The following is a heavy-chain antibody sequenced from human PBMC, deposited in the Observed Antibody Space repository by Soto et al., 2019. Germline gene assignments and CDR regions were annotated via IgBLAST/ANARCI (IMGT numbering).Heavy chain of an antibody. CDR3: ARIGVGSRSPEFDF. CDR1: GGSISSFF. CDR2: ASYSGST. Sequence: SETLSLTCTVSGGSISSFFWSWIRQPPGKGLEWIAYASYSGSTTYNPSLKSRVTMSVDTSRNQFSLKLTSVTAADTAVYYCARIGVGSRSPEFDFWGQGTLVTVS. V-gene: IGHV4-59*08. D-gene: IGHD3-10*01. J-gene: IGHJ4*02.